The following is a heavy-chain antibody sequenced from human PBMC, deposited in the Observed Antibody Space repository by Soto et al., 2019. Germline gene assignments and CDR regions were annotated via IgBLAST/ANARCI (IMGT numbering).Heavy chain of an antibody. CDR3: ARNGVYSLGS. J-gene: IGHJ5*02. CDR2: VYRSGST. CDR1: GASISSDNW. Sequence: QVQLQESGPGLVKPSGTLSLTCAVSGASISSDNWWNWVRQPPGQGLEWIGEVYRSGSTNYDPSLMSVVTISIDMSKNQCSLTLTSVTAADTAMYYCARNGVYSLGSWGQGTLVTVSS. D-gene: IGHD4-17*01. V-gene: IGHV4-4*02.